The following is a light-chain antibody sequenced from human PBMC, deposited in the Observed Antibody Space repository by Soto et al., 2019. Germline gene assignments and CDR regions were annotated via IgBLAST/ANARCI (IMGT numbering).Light chain of an antibody. V-gene: IGKV3-20*01. CDR3: QQYGSSPFT. Sequence: VMTQSPATLSVSPGERATLSCRASQNLRSSLAWYQQKPGQAPRLLIYGASSRATGIPDRFSGSGSGTDFTLTISRLEPEDFAVYYCQQYGSSPFTFGPGTKVDI. CDR2: GAS. CDR1: QNLRSS. J-gene: IGKJ3*01.